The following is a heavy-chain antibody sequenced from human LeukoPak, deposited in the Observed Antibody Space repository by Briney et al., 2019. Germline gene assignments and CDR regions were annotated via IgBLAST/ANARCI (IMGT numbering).Heavy chain of an antibody. Sequence: GGSLRLSCEASGFTFSSYSMNWVRQAPGQGLEWVSSISSSSSYIYYADSVKGRFTISRDNAKNSLYLQMNSLRAEDTAVYYCAIAGEYGSGSYLDYWGQGTLVTVSS. D-gene: IGHD3-10*01. V-gene: IGHV3-21*01. J-gene: IGHJ4*02. CDR2: ISSSSSYI. CDR1: GFTFSSYS. CDR3: AIAGEYGSGSYLDY.